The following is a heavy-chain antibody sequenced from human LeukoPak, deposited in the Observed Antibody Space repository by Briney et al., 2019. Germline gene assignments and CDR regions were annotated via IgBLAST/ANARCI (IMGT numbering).Heavy chain of an antibody. J-gene: IGHJ6*02. V-gene: IGHV1-8*01. CDR2: MNPNSANT. Sequence: ASVKVSCMASGYTFTTYDINWVRQATGQGLEWMGWMNPNSANTGYAQKFQGRVTMTRNTSTSTAYMELSSLRSEDTAVYYCARVPAGDYYYGMDVWGQGTTVTVSS. CDR3: ARVPAGDYYYGMDV. D-gene: IGHD2-2*01. CDR1: GYTFTTYD.